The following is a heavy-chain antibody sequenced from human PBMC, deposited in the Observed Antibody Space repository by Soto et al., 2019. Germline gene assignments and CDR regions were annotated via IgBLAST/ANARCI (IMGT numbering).Heavy chain of an antibody. Sequence: SQTLSLTCAISVDSVSSNSAAWNWIRQSPSRGLEWLGRTYYRSKWYNDYAVSVKSRITINPDTSKNQFSLQLNSVTPEDTAVYYCARDSVVTIFGVVTPPGYFDLWGRGTLVTVSS. J-gene: IGHJ2*01. CDR3: ARDSVVTIFGVVTPPGYFDL. CDR1: VDSVSSNSAA. D-gene: IGHD3-3*01. CDR2: TYYRSKWYN. V-gene: IGHV6-1*01.